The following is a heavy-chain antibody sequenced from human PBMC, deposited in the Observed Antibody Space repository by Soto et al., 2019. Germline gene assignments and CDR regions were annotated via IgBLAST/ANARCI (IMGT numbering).Heavy chain of an antibody. V-gene: IGHV4-59*01. Sequence: SETLSLTCTVSGGSISSYYWSWIRQPPGKGLEWIGYIYYSGSTNYNPSLKSRVTISVDTSKNQFSLKLSPVTAADTAVYYCARVDSSGYYYADTSWAFDIWGQGTMVTVSS. CDR3: ARVDSSGYYYADTSWAFDI. CDR1: GGSISSYY. D-gene: IGHD3-22*01. CDR2: IYYSGST. J-gene: IGHJ3*02.